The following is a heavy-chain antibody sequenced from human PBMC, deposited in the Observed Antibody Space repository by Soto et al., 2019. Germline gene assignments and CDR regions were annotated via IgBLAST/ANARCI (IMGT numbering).Heavy chain of an antibody. Sequence: QVQLQESGPGLVKPSQTLSLTCTVSGGSISSGGNYWSWIRQHPGKGLEWIGYIYYSGSTYYNLSSKSGVTISVKTSKNQFSLKLRSVTAADTAVYYCARDGGYRASRLGGYFEYCGQGTLVIVSS. J-gene: IGHJ4*02. D-gene: IGHD3-16*01. CDR2: IYYSGST. V-gene: IGHV4-31*03. CDR3: ARDGGYRASRLGGYFEY. CDR1: GGSISSGGNY.